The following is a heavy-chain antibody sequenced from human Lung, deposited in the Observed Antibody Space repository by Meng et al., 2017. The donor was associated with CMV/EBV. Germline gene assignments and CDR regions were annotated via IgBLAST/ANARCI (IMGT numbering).Heavy chain of an antibody. D-gene: IGHD3-22*01. V-gene: IGHV1-69*05. CDR3: ARTRYDSSGYDAYYYYARDV. J-gene: IGHJ6*04. CDR1: GGNFGTYA. CDR2: IIPIFGTA. Sequence: SVKVSXKASGGNFGTYAISWVRQAPGQGLEWMGGIIPIFGTASFAQKFQGRVTITTDESTAYMELSILRSEDAAVYYCARTRYDSSGYDAYYYYARDVSGKGNXVTGAS.